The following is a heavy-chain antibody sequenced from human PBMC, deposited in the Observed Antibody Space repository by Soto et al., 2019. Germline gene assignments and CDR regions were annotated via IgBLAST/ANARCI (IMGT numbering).Heavy chain of an antibody. CDR2: INNDGTTT. CDR3: ARDPGLWFGESPSSYYYNYMDV. Sequence: EVQLVESGGGLVQPGGSLRLSCAASGFNFSSYWMHWVRQAPGKGLVWVSRINNDGTTTNYADSVKGRFTISRDNAKNTVFLQMNSLRAEDTAMYYCARDPGLWFGESPSSYYYNYMDVRGKGTTVTVS. J-gene: IGHJ6*03. D-gene: IGHD3-10*01. V-gene: IGHV3-74*01. CDR1: GFNFSSYW.